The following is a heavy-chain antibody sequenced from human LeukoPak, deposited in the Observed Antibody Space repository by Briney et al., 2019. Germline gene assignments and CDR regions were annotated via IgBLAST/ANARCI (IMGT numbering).Heavy chain of an antibody. D-gene: IGHD2-8*01. CDR3: AKDSWSRNGIYDPFDI. V-gene: IGHV3-23*01. CDR2: VGGDDTT. J-gene: IGHJ3*02. CDR1: GFTFSDYA. Sequence: GGSLRLSCAASGFTFSDYAMNWVRPAPGKGLEWVSVVGGDDTTYYTDSVKGRFTISRDNSKNTLSLQMNSLRLEDTAVYYCAKDSWSRNGIYDPFDIWGQGTLVTVSS.